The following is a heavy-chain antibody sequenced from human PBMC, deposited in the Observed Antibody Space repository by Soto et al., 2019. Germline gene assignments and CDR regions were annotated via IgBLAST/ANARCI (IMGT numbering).Heavy chain of an antibody. J-gene: IGHJ6*02. CDR1: GYSFTIYC. Sequence: GESLKISGKGSGYSFTIYCIGWVLQMPWKGLEWMGIIYPGDSDTRYSPSFQGQVTISADKSISTAYLQWSSLKASDTAMYYCARQNGYYDSSGYYWGYYYYGMDVWGQGTTVTVSS. D-gene: IGHD3-22*01. CDR2: IYPGDSDT. V-gene: IGHV5-51*01. CDR3: ARQNGYYDSSGYYWGYYYYGMDV.